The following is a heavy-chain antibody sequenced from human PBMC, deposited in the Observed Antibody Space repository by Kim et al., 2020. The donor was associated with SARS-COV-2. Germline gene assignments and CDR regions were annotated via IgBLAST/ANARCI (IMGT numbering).Heavy chain of an antibody. CDR2: INHRGSN. CDR3: ERGGRRITMVGGAFDY. V-gene: IGHV4-34*01. J-gene: IGHJ4*01. Sequence: SETLSLTCAVYGGSFSGYYWSWTRQPPGKGLEWIGEINHRGSNNYNPSLKSRVTISVDTSKKQFSLKLSAGTAADTAVYYCERGGRRITMVGGAFDYWG. CDR1: GGSFSGYY. D-gene: IGHD3-10*01.